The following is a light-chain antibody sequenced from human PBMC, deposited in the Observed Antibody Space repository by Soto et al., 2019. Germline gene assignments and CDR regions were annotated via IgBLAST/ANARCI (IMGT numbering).Light chain of an antibody. CDR2: DAS. Sequence: DIPMTQSPSTLSASVGDRVTITCRASQSISSWLAWYQQKPGKAPKLLIYDASSLESGVPSRFSGSESGTEVTLTISSLQPDDFATYYCQQYNSYSLLTFGGGTKVEIK. V-gene: IGKV1-5*01. CDR3: QQYNSYSLLT. J-gene: IGKJ4*01. CDR1: QSISSW.